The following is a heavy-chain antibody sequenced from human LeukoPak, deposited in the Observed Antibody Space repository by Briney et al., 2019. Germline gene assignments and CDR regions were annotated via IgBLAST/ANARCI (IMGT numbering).Heavy chain of an antibody. J-gene: IGHJ4*02. CDR3: ARGMLSIAARPNY. V-gene: IGHV3-23*01. CDR2: TSDRGDYT. D-gene: IGHD6-6*01. Sequence: GGSLRLSCAASGFTFTSYSMSWVRQAPGKGLEWVSGTSDRGDYTYYADSVKGRFTISRDNSKNTLYLQMNSLRAEDTAVYYCARGMLSIAARPNYWGQGTLVTVSS. CDR1: GFTFTSYS.